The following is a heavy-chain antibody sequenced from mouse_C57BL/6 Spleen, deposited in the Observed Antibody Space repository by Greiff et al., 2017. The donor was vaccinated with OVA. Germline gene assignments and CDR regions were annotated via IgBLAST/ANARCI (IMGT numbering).Heavy chain of an antibody. Sequence: EVMLVESGGGLVKPGGSLKLSCAASGFTFSSYAMSWVRQTPEKRLEWVATISDGGSYTYYPDNVKGRFTISRDNAKNNLYLQMSHLKSEDTAMYYCARDQGGGLRRRDWYFDVWGTGTTVTVSS. J-gene: IGHJ1*03. CDR2: ISDGGSYT. V-gene: IGHV5-4*01. D-gene: IGHD2-2*01. CDR1: GFTFSSYA. CDR3: ARDQGGGLRRRDWYFDV.